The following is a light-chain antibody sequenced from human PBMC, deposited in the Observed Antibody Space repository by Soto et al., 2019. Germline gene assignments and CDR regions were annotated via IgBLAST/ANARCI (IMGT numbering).Light chain of an antibody. CDR2: DVG. CDR1: SSDVGGYNY. Sequence: QSVLTQPRSVSGSPGQSVTISCTVTSSDVGGYNYVSWYQQHPGKAPKLMIYDVGKRPSGVPDRFSGSKSDNTASLTISGLQAEDGADYYCCSYAGSYTQVFGTGTKVTVL. V-gene: IGLV2-11*01. CDR3: CSYAGSYTQV. J-gene: IGLJ1*01.